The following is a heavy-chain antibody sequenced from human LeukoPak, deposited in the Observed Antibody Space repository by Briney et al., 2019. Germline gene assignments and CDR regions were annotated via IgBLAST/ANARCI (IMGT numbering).Heavy chain of an antibody. Sequence: ASVKVSCKPSGYTFISYGISWVRQAPGQGLEWMGWISAYNGNTNYAQKLQGRVTMTTDTSTSTAYMELRGLRSDDTAVYYCARVVGGSYYAANCFDYWGQGTLVTVSS. J-gene: IGHJ4*02. CDR3: ARVVGGSYYAANCFDY. D-gene: IGHD1-26*01. CDR1: GYTFISYG. V-gene: IGHV1-18*01. CDR2: ISAYNGNT.